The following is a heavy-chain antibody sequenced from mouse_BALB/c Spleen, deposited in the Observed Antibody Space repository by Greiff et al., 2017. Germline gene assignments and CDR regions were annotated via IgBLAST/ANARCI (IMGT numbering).Heavy chain of an antibody. D-gene: IGHD2-10*02. J-gene: IGHJ4*01. CDR1: GFTFSSYT. V-gene: IGHV5-12-2*01. Sequence: EVKLMESGGGLVQPGGSLKLSCAASGFTFSSYTMSWVRQTPEKRLEWVAYISNGGGSTYYPDTVKGRFTISRDNAKNTLYLQMSSLKSEDTAMYYCARHGRYGNSAMDYWGQGTSVTASS. CDR3: ARHGRYGNSAMDY. CDR2: ISNGGGST.